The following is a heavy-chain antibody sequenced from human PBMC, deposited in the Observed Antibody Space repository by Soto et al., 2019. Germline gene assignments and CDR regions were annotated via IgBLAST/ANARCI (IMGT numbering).Heavy chain of an antibody. CDR3: ARGPYDILTGCNYFDY. CDR2: IYYSGSA. V-gene: IGHV4-30-4*01. CDR1: GGSISSGDYY. Sequence: QVQLQESGPGLVKPSQTLSLTCTVSGGSISSGDYYWSWIRQPPGKGLEWIGYIYYSGSAYYNPSLKSRFTISVDTSKKQFSLRLSSVTAADTAVYFCARGPYDILTGCNYFDYWGQGTRVTVSS. D-gene: IGHD3-9*01. J-gene: IGHJ4*02.